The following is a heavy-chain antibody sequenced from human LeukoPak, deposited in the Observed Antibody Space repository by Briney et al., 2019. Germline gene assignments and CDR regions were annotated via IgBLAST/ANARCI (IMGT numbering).Heavy chain of an antibody. Sequence: PGGSLRLSCAASGLTFGSSYMSWVRQAPGKGLEWVSAIYGGGATYYADSAKGRFTISRDNSKNTLYLQMNSLRVEDTAVYYCARAPSGWNFDCWGQGALVTVST. D-gene: IGHD6-19*01. J-gene: IGHJ4*02. V-gene: IGHV3-66*01. CDR1: GLTFGSSY. CDR3: ARAPSGWNFDC. CDR2: IYGGGAT.